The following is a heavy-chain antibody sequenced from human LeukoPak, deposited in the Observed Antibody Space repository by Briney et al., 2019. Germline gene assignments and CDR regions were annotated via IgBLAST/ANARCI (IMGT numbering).Heavy chain of an antibody. V-gene: IGHV4-30-4*08. J-gene: IGHJ3*02. CDR2: IYYSGST. D-gene: IGHD4-23*01. Sequence: SETLSLTCTVSGGSISSGDYYWSWIRQPPGKGLEWIGYIYYSGSTYYNPSPKSRVTISVDTSKNQFSLKLSSVTAADTAVYYCARVSYGGPLGFDAFDIWGQGTMVTVSS. CDR3: ARVSYGGPLGFDAFDI. CDR1: GGSISSGDYY.